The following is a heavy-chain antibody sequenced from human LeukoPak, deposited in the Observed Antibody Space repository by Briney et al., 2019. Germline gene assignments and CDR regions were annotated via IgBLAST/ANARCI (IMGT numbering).Heavy chain of an antibody. J-gene: IGHJ5*02. CDR1: GFIFTNYF. V-gene: IGHV3-23*01. CDR2: ISGSSGST. Sequence: GGSLRLSCAASGFIFTNYFMSWVRQAPGKGLEWVSAISGSSGSTYYADSVKGRFTISRDNSKNTLYLQMNSLRAEDTAVYYCAKGLARGFDPWGQGTLVTVSS. CDR3: AKGLARGFDP. D-gene: IGHD3-9*01.